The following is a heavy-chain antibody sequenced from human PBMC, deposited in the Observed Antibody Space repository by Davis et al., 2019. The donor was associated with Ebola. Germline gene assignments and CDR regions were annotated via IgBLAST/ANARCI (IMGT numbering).Heavy chain of an antibody. V-gene: IGHV4-4*07. Sequence: PSETLSLTCTVSGGSISSYYWSWIRQPAGKGLEWIGHIYTSGSTNYNPSLKSRVTISVDTSKNQFSLKLSSVTAADTAVYYCARDLGVVENGGFDYWGQGTLVTVSS. CDR3: ARDLGVVENGGFDY. CDR1: GGSISSYY. CDR2: IYTSGST. J-gene: IGHJ4*02. D-gene: IGHD3-3*01.